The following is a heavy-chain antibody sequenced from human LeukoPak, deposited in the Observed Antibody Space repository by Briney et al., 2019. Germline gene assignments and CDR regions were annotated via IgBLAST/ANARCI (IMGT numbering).Heavy chain of an antibody. CDR1: GFTFSSYA. V-gene: IGHV1-46*01. CDR2: INPSGGST. D-gene: IGHD6-13*01. J-gene: IGHJ4*02. CDR3: ATVPSPAYSSSWEYYFDY. Sequence: GGSLRLSCAASGFTFSSYAMHWVRQAPGQGLEWMGIINPSGGSTSYAQKFQGRVTMTRDTSTSTVYMELSSLRSEDTAVYYCATVPSPAYSSSWEYYFDYWGQGTLVTVSS.